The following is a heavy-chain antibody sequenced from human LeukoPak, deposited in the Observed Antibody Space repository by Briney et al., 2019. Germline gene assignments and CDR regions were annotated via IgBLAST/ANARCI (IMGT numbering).Heavy chain of an antibody. CDR1: GFTFSDYY. CDR2: ISSSSSYT. Sequence: GGSLRLSCAASGFTFSDYYMSWIRQAPGKGLEWVSYISSSSSYTNYADSAKGRFTISRDNAKNSLYLQMNSLRAEDTAVYYCARERWLRSFDYWGQGTLVTVSS. D-gene: IGHD5-12*01. J-gene: IGHJ4*02. V-gene: IGHV3-11*06. CDR3: ARERWLRSFDY.